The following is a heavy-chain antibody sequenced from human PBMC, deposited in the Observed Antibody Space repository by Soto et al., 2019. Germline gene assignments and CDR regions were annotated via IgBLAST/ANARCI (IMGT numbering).Heavy chain of an antibody. J-gene: IGHJ3*02. D-gene: IGHD6-6*01. Sequence: ASVKVSCKASGYTFTGYYMHWVRQAPGQGLEWMGWINPNSGGTNYAQKFQGWVTMTRDTSISTAYMELSRLRSDDTAVYYCARDSPGYSSSSSNAFDIWGQVTMVTV. V-gene: IGHV1-2*04. CDR1: GYTFTGYY. CDR2: INPNSGGT. CDR3: ARDSPGYSSSSSNAFDI.